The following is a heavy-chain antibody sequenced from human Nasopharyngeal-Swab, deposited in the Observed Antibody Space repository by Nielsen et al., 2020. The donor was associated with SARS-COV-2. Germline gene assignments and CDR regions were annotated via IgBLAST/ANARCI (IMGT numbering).Heavy chain of an antibody. CDR2: ISYDGSDK. Sequence: GESLKISCAGSGFTFSSNAMYWVRQAPGKGLEWVAVISYDGSDKYYADSVKGRFTISRDNAKNSLYLQMNTLRVEDTAVYYCGRHGYNAALDYWGQGTLVTVSS. D-gene: IGHD5-24*01. J-gene: IGHJ4*02. V-gene: IGHV3-30*03. CDR3: GRHGYNAALDY. CDR1: GFTFSSNA.